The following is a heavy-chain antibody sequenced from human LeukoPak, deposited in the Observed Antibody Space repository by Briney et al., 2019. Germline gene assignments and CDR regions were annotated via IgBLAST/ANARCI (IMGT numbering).Heavy chain of an antibody. CDR2: IIPIFGTA. D-gene: IGHD4-17*01. J-gene: IGHJ4*02. CDR1: GGTFSSYA. CDR3: ARGTTVTTKFDY. Sequence: SVKVSCKASGGTFSSYAISWVRQAPGQGLEWMGGIIPIFGTANYAQKFQGRVTITADESTSTAYMELSRLRSEDTAVYYCARGTTVTTKFDYWGQGTLVTVSS. V-gene: IGHV1-69*01.